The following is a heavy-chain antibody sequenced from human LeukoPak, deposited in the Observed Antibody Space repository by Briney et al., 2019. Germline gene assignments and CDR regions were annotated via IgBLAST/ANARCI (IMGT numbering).Heavy chain of an antibody. J-gene: IGHJ4*02. CDR1: GFTFGTSG. V-gene: IGHV3-30*02. CDR3: AKSDIN. CDR2: IPYDGSNK. Sequence: GGSLRLSCAASGFTFGTSGMHWVRQAPGKGLDWVAFIPYDGSNKYYTDSVKGRFTISRDNSKNILYLQMNGLTAEDTAVYYCAKSDINWGQGTLVTVAS.